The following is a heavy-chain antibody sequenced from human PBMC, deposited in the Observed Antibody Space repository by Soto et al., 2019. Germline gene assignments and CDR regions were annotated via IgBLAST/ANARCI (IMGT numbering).Heavy chain of an antibody. D-gene: IGHD6-6*01. Sequence: GASVKVSCKASGCTFTSYGISWVRQAPGQGLEWMGWISAYNGNTTYAQKLQGRVTMTTDTSTSTAYMELRSLRPDDTAVYYCARARSSGGPFGPWGQGTMVTVSS. J-gene: IGHJ5*02. CDR1: GCTFTSYG. CDR3: ARARSSGGPFGP. V-gene: IGHV1-18*04. CDR2: ISAYNGNT.